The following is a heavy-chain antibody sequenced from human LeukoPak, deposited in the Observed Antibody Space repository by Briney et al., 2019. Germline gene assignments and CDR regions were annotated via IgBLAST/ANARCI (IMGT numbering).Heavy chain of an antibody. J-gene: IGHJ4*02. Sequence: PGRSLRLSCAASGFTFSSYGMHWVRQAPGKGLEWVAVISYDGSNKYYADSVMGRFTISRDNAKNSLHLQTNSLRAEDTAIYYCLSGSGYWGQGTLVTVSS. CDR3: LSGSGY. D-gene: IGHD3-10*01. V-gene: IGHV3-30*03. CDR2: ISYDGSNK. CDR1: GFTFSSYG.